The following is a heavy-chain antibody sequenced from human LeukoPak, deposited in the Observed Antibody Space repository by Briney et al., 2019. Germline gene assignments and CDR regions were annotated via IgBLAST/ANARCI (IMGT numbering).Heavy chain of an antibody. CDR2: INHSGTT. CDR3: ARSERLLQAPFDP. D-gene: IGHD3-3*01. Sequence: SETLSLTCTVSGGSFRGYYWSWIRQSPGKGLEWIGEINHSGTTNYNPSLKSRVTISVDTSKNQFSLKLTSMTAEDTAVYYCARSERLLQAPFDPWGRGTLVTVSS. J-gene: IGHJ5*02. V-gene: IGHV4-34*01. CDR1: GGSFRGYY.